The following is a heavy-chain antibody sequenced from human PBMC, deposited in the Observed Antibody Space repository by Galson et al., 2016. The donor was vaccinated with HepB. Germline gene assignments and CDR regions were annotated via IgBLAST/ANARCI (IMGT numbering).Heavy chain of an antibody. V-gene: IGHV3-33*01. J-gene: IGHJ4*02. D-gene: IGHD4-11*01. Sequence: SLRLSCAGSGFNFATYGVHWVRHTPGKGLEWLTVISYDGVDKNYADSVKGRFTVSRDNSKKSLYLQMNSLTADDTGIYHCARGLGQSFFDHWGQGTLVTVSS. CDR2: ISYDGVDK. CDR1: GFNFATYG. CDR3: ARGLGQSFFDH.